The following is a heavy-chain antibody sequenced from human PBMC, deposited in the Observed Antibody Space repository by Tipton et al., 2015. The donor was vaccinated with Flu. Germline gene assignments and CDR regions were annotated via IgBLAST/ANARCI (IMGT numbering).Heavy chain of an antibody. CDR1: GFTFSNYN. D-gene: IGHD3-9*01. J-gene: IGHJ5*01. CDR3: ARGVNDILTGYSLNWFDS. CDR2: ISSSTSYI. Sequence: SLRLSCAASGFTFSNYNMNWVRQAPGKGLEWVSSISSSTSYIYYADSVKGRFTISRDNAKNSLYLQMNSLGAEDTAVYYCARGVNDILTGYSLNWFDSWGQGTLVTVSS. V-gene: IGHV3-21*01.